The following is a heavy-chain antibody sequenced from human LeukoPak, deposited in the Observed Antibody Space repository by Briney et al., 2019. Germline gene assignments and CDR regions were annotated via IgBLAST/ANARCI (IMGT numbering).Heavy chain of an antibody. D-gene: IGHD2-2*02. J-gene: IGHJ5*02. CDR3: ARAKTALRHCSSTSCYTFGFDP. CDR2: INHSGST. V-gene: IGHV4-34*01. CDR1: GGSFSGYY. Sequence: SETLSLTCAVYGGSFSGYYWSWIRQPPGKGLEWIGEINHSGSTNYNPSLKSRVTISVDTSKNQFSLKLSSVTAADTAVYYCARAKTALRHCSSTSCYTFGFDPWGQGTLVTVSS.